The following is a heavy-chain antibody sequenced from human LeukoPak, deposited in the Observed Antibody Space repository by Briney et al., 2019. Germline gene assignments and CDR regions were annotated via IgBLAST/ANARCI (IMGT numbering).Heavy chain of an antibody. J-gene: IGHJ4*02. Sequence: ASVKVSCKASGYTFTSYYMHWVRQAPGQGLEWMGIINPSGGSTSYAQKFQGRVTMTRDTSTSTVYMELSSLRSEDTAVYYCARANYDYVWGSYRPYFDYWGQGTLVTVSS. CDR3: ARANYDYVWGSYRPYFDY. V-gene: IGHV1-46*01. D-gene: IGHD3-16*01. CDR1: GYTFTSYY. CDR2: INPSGGST.